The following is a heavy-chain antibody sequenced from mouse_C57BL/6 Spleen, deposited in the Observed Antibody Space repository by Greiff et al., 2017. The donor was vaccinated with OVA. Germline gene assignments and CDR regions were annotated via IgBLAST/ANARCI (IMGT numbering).Heavy chain of an antibody. D-gene: IGHD2-12*01. J-gene: IGHJ2*01. CDR1: GFTFPDYY. Sequence: DVMLVESGGGLVQPGGSLSLSCAASGFTFPDYYMSWVRQPPGKALEWLGFISNKANGYTTEYSASVKGRFTISRDNSQSILYLQMNARRAEDSATYYYARYLRHFDYWGQGTTLTVSS. CDR3: ARYLRHFDY. V-gene: IGHV7-3*01. CDR2: ISNKANGYTT.